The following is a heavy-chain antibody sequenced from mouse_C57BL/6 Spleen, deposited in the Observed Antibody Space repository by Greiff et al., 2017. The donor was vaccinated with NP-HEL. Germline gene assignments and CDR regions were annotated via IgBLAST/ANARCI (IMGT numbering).Heavy chain of an antibody. V-gene: IGHV3-6*01. CDR3: AREDDYDRGYAMDY. Sequence: EVKLVESGPGLVKPSQSLSLTCSVTGYSITSGYYWNWIRQFPGNKLEWMGYISYDGSNNYNPSLKNRISITRDTSKNQFFLKLNSVTTEDTATYYCAREDDYDRGYAMDYWGQGTSVTVSS. CDR2: ISYDGSN. J-gene: IGHJ4*01. D-gene: IGHD2-4*01. CDR1: GYSITSGYY.